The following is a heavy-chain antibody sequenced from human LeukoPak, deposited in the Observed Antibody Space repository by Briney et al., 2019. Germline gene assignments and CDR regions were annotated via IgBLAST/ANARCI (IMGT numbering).Heavy chain of an antibody. D-gene: IGHD3-16*02. V-gene: IGHV3-7*01. Sequence: GGSLRLSCAASGFTFSSYWMSWVRQAPGKGLEWVANIKQDGSEKYYVDSVKGRFTISRDNAKNSLYLQMNSLRAEDTAVYYCARALDYDYVWGSYPNWFDPWGQGTLVTVSS. J-gene: IGHJ5*02. CDR2: IKQDGSEK. CDR1: GFTFSSYW. CDR3: ARALDYDYVWGSYPNWFDP.